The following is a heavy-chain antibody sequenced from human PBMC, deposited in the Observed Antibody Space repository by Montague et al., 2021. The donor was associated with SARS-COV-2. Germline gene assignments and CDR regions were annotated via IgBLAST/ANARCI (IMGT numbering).Heavy chain of an antibody. Sequence: SLRLSCAASGFIFSTYTMHWVRQAPGKGLEWMAVISYDGSNKYYADSVKGRSTISRDNSKNTLYLQMNSLRPEDTAVYYCARGYGGTYFGAFDIWGRGTMVTVSS. CDR1: GFIFSTYT. CDR3: ARGYGGTYFGAFDI. V-gene: IGHV3-30-3*01. CDR2: ISYDGSNK. J-gene: IGHJ3*02. D-gene: IGHD1-26*01.